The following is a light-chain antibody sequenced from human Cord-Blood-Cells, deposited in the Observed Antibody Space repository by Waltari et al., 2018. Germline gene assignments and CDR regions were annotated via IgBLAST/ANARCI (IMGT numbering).Light chain of an antibody. Sequence: QSALTQPAAVAGSPGQSTTPPCTGTSSDVGSSYLVSWYQQHPGKAPKLMIYEGSKRPSGVSNRFSGSKSGNTASLTISGLQAEDEADYYCCSYAGSSTLVFGGGTKLTVL. V-gene: IGLV2-23*01. CDR2: EGS. J-gene: IGLJ2*01. CDR3: CSYAGSSTLV. CDR1: SSDVGSSYL.